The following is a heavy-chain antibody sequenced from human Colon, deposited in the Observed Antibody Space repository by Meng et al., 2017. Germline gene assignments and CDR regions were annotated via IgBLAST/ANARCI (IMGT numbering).Heavy chain of an antibody. Sequence: QMQLRESGPGLVMPSGTLSLSCADSGVSISTTNWWTWFRQSPGKGLEWIGEIAHTGRTNYNRSLKSRVTVSMDKSKNHFSLNVTSVTAADTAVYYCGTTDINYCPIHYWGQGTLVTVSS. CDR2: IAHTGRT. J-gene: IGHJ4*02. CDR1: GVSISTTNW. V-gene: IGHV4-4*02. D-gene: IGHD1/OR15-1a*01. CDR3: GTTDINYCPIHY.